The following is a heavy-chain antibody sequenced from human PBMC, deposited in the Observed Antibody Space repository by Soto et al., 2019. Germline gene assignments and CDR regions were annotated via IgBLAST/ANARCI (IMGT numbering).Heavy chain of an antibody. J-gene: IGHJ3*01. CDR3: LRGGRGYTRDDVLDV. CDR1: GFTFSSYS. Sequence: EVQLVESGGGLVKSGGSLRLSCVDSGFTFSSYSMNWVRQAPGKGLEWVASISSRSSVIWYADSLKGRFTISRDNAKNSRYLQMKSLRGEDTAVYYWLRGGRGYTRDDVLDVWGQGTMVTVSS. D-gene: IGHD2-2*02. CDR2: ISSRSSVI. V-gene: IGHV3-21*06.